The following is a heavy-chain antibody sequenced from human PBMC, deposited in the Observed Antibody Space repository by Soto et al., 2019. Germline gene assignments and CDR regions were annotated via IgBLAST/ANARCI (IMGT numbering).Heavy chain of an antibody. CDR3: ARDHRHRGYGMDV. Sequence: ASVKVSCKASGYTFTGYYMHWVRQAPGQGLEWMGWINPNSGGTNYAQKFQGRVTMTRDTSTSTAYMELSSLRSEDTAVYYCARDHRHRGYGMDVWGQGTTVTVSS. V-gene: IGHV1-2*02. D-gene: IGHD3-10*01. CDR2: INPNSGGT. CDR1: GYTFTGYY. J-gene: IGHJ6*02.